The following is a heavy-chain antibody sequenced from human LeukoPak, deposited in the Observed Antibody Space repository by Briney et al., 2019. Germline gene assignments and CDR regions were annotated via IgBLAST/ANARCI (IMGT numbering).Heavy chain of an antibody. D-gene: IGHD3-3*01. CDR2: INQDGSEK. CDR1: GFIFSIYW. J-gene: IGHJ3*02. Sequence: GGSLRLSCAASGFIFSIYWMTWVRQAPGKGLEWVANINQDGSEKYYVDSVKGRFTISRDSAKKSLYLEMNSLKAEDTAVYYCTTDPRLRFLEWFLSKGDAFDIWGQGTMVTVSS. CDR3: TTDPRLRFLEWFLSKGDAFDI. V-gene: IGHV3-7*03.